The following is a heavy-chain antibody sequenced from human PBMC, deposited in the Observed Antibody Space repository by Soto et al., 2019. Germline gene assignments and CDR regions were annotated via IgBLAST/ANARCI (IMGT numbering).Heavy chain of an antibody. Sequence: PGGSLRLSCAASGFTFSSYAMHWVRQAPGKGLEWVAVISYDGSNKYYADSVKGRFTISRDNSKNTLYLQMNSLRAEDTAVYYCARDRRQEYCSSTSCRLYCFDPWGQGTLVTVSS. J-gene: IGHJ5*02. CDR2: ISYDGSNK. CDR3: ARDRRQEYCSSTSCRLYCFDP. D-gene: IGHD2-2*01. CDR1: GFTFSSYA. V-gene: IGHV3-30-3*01.